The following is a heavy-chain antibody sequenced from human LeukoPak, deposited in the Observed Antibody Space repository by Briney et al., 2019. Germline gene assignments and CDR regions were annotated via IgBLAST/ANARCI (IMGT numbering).Heavy chain of an antibody. CDR3: ARWGTVSYFDY. D-gene: IGHD4-17*01. CDR1: GFTVSSNY. CDR2: IYSGGST. J-gene: IGHJ4*02. Sequence: GGSLRLSCAASGFTVSSNYMSWIRQAPGKGLEWVSVIYSGGSTYYADSVKGRFTISRDNSKNTLYLQMNSLRAEDTAVYYCARWGTVSYFDYWGQGTLVTVSS. V-gene: IGHV3-66*02.